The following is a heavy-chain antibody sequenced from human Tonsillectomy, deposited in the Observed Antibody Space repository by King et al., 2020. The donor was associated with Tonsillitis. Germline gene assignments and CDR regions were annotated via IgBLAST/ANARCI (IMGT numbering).Heavy chain of an antibody. CDR3: AKYGDWYFDY. CDR2: IKPDGSDQ. J-gene: IGHJ4*02. V-gene: IGHV3-7*01. CDR1: GFTFSSYW. D-gene: IGHD4-17*01. Sequence: VQLVESGGGLVQPGGSLRLSCVASGFTFSSYWMSWVRQAPGKGLEWVANIKPDGSDQHYVDSVKGRITISRDNANNSLSLQMNNLRPEDTAVYYCAKYGDWYFDYWGQGTLVTVSS.